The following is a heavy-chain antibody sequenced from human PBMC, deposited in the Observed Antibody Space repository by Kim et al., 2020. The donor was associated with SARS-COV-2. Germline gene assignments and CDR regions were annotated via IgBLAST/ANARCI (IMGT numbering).Heavy chain of an antibody. D-gene: IGHD2-15*01. CDR1: GGSLSGGTFF. J-gene: IGHJ4*02. V-gene: IGHV4-39*01. CDR2: IYYSGST. Sequence: SDTLSLTCTVSGGSLSGGTFFWGWIRQPPGKGLEWIGSIYYSGSTYYNPSLKSRVTISVDTSKNQFSLKLSSVTAADTAVYYCARHSTNGGGCYCLLDCWGQGTLVTVSS. CDR3: ARHSTNGGGCYCLLDC.